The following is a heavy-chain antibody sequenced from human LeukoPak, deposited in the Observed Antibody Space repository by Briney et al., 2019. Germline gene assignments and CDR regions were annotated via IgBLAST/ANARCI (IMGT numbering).Heavy chain of an antibody. CDR2: IYTSGST. CDR3: ARGVPAAYYYYGMDV. J-gene: IGHJ6*02. Sequence: SETLSPTCTVSGGSISSYYWSWIRQPAGKGLEWIGRIYTSGSTNYNPSLKSRVTLSVDTSKNQFSLKLSSVTAADTAVYYCARGVPAAYYYYGMDVWGQGTTVTVSS. V-gene: IGHV4-4*07. CDR1: GGSISSYY. D-gene: IGHD2-2*01.